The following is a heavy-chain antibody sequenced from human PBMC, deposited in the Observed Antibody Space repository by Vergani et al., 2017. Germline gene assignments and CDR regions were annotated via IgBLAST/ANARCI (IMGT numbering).Heavy chain of an antibody. D-gene: IGHD6-13*01. J-gene: IGHJ5*02. CDR1: GGTFSSYA. CDR3: ARDRGYSSSWYGWFDP. V-gene: IGHV1-69*13. CDR2: IIPIFGTA. Sequence: QVQLVQSGAEVKKPGSSVTVSCKASGGTFSSYAISWVRQAPGQGLEWMGRIIPIFGTANYAQKFQGRVTITADESTSTAYMELSSLRSEDTAVYYCARDRGYSSSWYGWFDPWGQGTLVTVSS.